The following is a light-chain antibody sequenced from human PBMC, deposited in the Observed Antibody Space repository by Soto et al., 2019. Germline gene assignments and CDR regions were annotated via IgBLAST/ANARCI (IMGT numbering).Light chain of an antibody. J-gene: IGKJ1*01. V-gene: IGKV3-20*01. CDR2: GAS. Sequence: EVVLTQSPGTLSLSPGERATLSCRASQSVTNNYLAWYQQRPGLAPRLLIYGASTRTAGIPDRFTGSASGTDFTLTISRLEPEDVALDYCQHYGTSRTFGQGTKVDIK. CDR1: QSVTNNY. CDR3: QHYGTSRT.